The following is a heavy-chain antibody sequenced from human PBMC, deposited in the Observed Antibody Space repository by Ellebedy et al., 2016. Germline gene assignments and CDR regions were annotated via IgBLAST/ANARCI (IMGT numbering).Heavy chain of an antibody. J-gene: IGHJ4*02. CDR3: RQGHYFDQ. CDR1: GLIFKNFF. Sequence: GGSLRLXCTASGLIFKNFFMSWVRQAPGKGLEWVATISGAGYTTFFADSVKGRFTISRDNSKNTLYLQMNNLRVDDTALYYCRQGHYFDQWGQGALVTVSS. CDR2: ISGAGYTT. V-gene: IGHV3-23*01.